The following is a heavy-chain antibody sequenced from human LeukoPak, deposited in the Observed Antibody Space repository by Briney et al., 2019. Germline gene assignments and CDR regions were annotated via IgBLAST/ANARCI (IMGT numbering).Heavy chain of an antibody. CDR2: ISGSGGST. Sequence: PGGSLRLSCAASGFTFSSYSMNWVRQAPGKGLEWVSAISGSGGSTYYADSVKGRFTISRDNSKNTLYLQMNSLRAEDTAVYYCAKWGLWSTGAFDYWGQGTLVTVSS. V-gene: IGHV3-23*01. CDR3: AKWGLWSTGAFDY. D-gene: IGHD5-18*01. CDR1: GFTFSSYS. J-gene: IGHJ4*02.